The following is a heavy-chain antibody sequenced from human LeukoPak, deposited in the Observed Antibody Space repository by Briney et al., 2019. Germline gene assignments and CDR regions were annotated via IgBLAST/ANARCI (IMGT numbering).Heavy chain of an antibody. D-gene: IGHD3-10*01. Sequence: GGSLRLSWAASGFTFDDYTMHWVRQAPGRGLEWVSLISWDGGSTYYADSVKGRFTISRDNSKNSLYLQMSSLRTEDTALYYCAKGDLYGSGSYTDWGQGTLVTVSS. J-gene: IGHJ4*02. CDR3: AKGDLYGSGSYTD. V-gene: IGHV3-43*01. CDR2: ISWDGGST. CDR1: GFTFDDYT.